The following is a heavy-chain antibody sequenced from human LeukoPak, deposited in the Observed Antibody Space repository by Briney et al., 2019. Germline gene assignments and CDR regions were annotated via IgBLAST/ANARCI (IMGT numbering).Heavy chain of an antibody. CDR2: IYYSGST. CDR3: ARSLPAAGSSDWFDP. J-gene: IGHJ5*02. CDR1: GGSISSYY. D-gene: IGHD2-2*01. V-gene: IGHV4-59*01. Sequence: SETLSLACTVSGGSISSYYWSWIRQPPAKGLGWIGYIYYSGSTNYNPSLKSRVTISVDTSKNQFSLKLSSVTAADTAVYYCARSLPAAGSSDWFDPWGQGTLVTVSS.